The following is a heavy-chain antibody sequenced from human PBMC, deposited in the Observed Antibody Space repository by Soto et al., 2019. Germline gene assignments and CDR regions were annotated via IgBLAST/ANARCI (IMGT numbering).Heavy chain of an antibody. D-gene: IGHD2-2*01. CDR3: AREALRFCTSTSCSTDWFDP. CDR1: GYTFTSYA. CDR2: INAGNGDT. V-gene: IGHV1-3*01. Sequence: ASGKVSCKASGYTFTSYALDWVRQAPGQRLEWMGGINAGNGDTKYSQNFQGRVTITRDTSATTAYMELSSLRYEDTAVYYCAREALRFCTSTSCSTDWFDPWGQGTLVTVSS. J-gene: IGHJ5*02.